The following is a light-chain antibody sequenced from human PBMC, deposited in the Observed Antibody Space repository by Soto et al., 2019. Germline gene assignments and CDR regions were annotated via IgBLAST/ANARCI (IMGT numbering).Light chain of an antibody. CDR3: QQVNSYPNT. Sequence: DIQLTQSPSSLSASVGDRVTITCRASQGVSSYVDWYQQKPVKPPKLLIYGASTLRSGVPSRFSGGASGTEFTLTITRPQPEDFATYYSQQVNSYPNTFGQGTRL. V-gene: IGKV1-9*01. CDR2: GAS. CDR1: QGVSSY. J-gene: IGKJ5*01.